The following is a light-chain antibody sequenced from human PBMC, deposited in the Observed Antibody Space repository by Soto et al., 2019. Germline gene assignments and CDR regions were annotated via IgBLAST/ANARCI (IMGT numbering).Light chain of an antibody. CDR1: QTVSSTY. CDR2: DAS. J-gene: IGKJ1*01. V-gene: IGKV3-20*01. CDR3: QQYGISPPWT. Sequence: EIVLTQSPGTLSLSPGERATLSCRASQTVSSTYLAWYQQKPGQAPRLLIYDASSRATGIPDRFSGSGSGTDFTLTISRLEPEDFAVYYCQQYGISPPWTFGQGTNVEIK.